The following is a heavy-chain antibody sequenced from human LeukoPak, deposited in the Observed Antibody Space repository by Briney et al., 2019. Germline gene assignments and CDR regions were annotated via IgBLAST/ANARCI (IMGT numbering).Heavy chain of an antibody. V-gene: IGHV4-59*11. CDR2: IYYSGSI. D-gene: IGHD3-22*01. CDR3: ARENPSGYYNRPIDY. CDR1: GGSFSHHY. J-gene: IGHJ4*02. Sequence: PSETLSLTCAVYGGSFSHHYWSWIRLPPGKGLEWIGDIYYSGSIKYNPSLKSRVTMSVDTSKNQFSLKLSSVTAADTAIYYCARENPSGYYNRPIDYWGQGTLVTVSS.